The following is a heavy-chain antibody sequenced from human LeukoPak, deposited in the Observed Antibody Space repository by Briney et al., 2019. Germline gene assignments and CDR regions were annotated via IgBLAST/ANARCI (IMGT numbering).Heavy chain of an antibody. CDR3: TTDLGTYYHGSQRLIPIDY. Sequence: GGSLRLSCVDSGFTFTNAWMSWVRQAPGKGLEWIGRIKSKTDGETTNYAEPVRGRFTISRDDSKSAVYLQMNSLKIEDTAVYYCTTDLGTYYHGSQRLIPIDYWGQGTLVTVSS. V-gene: IGHV3-15*01. CDR2: IKSKTDGETT. D-gene: IGHD3-10*01. J-gene: IGHJ4*02. CDR1: GFTFTNAW.